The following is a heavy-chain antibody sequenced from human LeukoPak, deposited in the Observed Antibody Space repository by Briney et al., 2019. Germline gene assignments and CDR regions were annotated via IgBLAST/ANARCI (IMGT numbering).Heavy chain of an antibody. CDR2: IYYSGST. J-gene: IGHJ5*02. Sequence: PSETLSLTCTLSGGSLSRYYWSWIPQPPGKGLEGIGYIYYSGSTNYNPSLKSRVPISVHTSKKQFSLKLSSVTATDTAVYYCARHSNYGAGSYYRYWFDPWGQGTLVTVSS. D-gene: IGHD3-10*01. V-gene: IGHV4-59*08. CDR3: ARHSNYGAGSYYRYWFDP. CDR1: GGSLSRYY.